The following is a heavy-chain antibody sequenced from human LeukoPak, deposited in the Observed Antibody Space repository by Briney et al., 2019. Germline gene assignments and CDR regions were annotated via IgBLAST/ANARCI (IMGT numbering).Heavy chain of an antibody. J-gene: IGHJ6*02. V-gene: IGHV1-69*04. D-gene: IGHD2-2*01. CDR2: IIPILGIA. CDR3: ARDSSTTRFYYYYGMDV. Sequence: SVKVSCKASGGTFSSYAISWVRQASGQGLEWMGRIIPILGIANYAQKFQGRVTITADKSTSTAYMELSSLRSEDTAVYYCARDSSTTRFYYYYGMDVWGQGTTVTVSS. CDR1: GGTFSSYA.